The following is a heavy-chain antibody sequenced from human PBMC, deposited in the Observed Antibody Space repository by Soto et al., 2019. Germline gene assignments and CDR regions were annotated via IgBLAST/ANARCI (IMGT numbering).Heavy chain of an antibody. CDR1: GFTFSSYW. J-gene: IGHJ4*02. D-gene: IGHD6-19*01. CDR2: INSDGSST. CDR3: AVAVADSTAIGY. Sequence: EVQLVETGGGLVQPGGSLRLSCAASGFTFSSYWMHWVRQAPGKGLVWVSRINSDGSSTSYADSVKGRFTISRDNAKNTLYLQMNSLRAEDTAVYYCAVAVADSTAIGYWGQGTLVTVSS. V-gene: IGHV3-74*01.